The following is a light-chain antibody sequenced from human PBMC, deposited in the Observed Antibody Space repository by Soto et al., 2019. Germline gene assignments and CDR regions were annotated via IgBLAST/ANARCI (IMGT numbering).Light chain of an antibody. J-gene: IGLJ2*01. CDR3: SSYTSSSTLVV. CDR2: EVS. V-gene: IGLV2-14*01. Sequence: QSALTQPASVSGSPGQSITISCNETSSNVGGYNYVSWYQQHPGKAPKLMIYEVSNRPSGVSNRFSGSKSGNTASLTISGLQAEDEADYYCSSYTSSSTLVVFGGGTKVTVL. CDR1: SSNVGGYNY.